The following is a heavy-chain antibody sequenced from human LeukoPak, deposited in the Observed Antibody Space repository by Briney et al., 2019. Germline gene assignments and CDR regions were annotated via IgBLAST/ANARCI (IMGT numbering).Heavy chain of an antibody. V-gene: IGHV3-23*01. CDR2: ISGSGGST. D-gene: IGHD3-22*01. Sequence: GGSLRLSYAASGFTFSSYAMSWVRQAPGKGLEWASAISGSGGSTYCADSVKGRFTISRDNSKNTLYLQMNSLRAEDTAVYYCAKEPPAYYYDSSGYSHGFDYWDQGTLVTVSS. CDR3: AKEPPAYYYDSSGYSHGFDY. CDR1: GFTFSSYA. J-gene: IGHJ4*02.